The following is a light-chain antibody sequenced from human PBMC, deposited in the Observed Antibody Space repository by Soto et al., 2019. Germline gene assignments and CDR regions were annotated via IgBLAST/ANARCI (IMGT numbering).Light chain of an antibody. CDR3: AAWDDSLNGLV. J-gene: IGLJ2*01. CDR2: STS. V-gene: IGLV1-44*01. CDR1: SSNIGSYA. Sequence: QSALTQAPSASGTPGQRVTISCSGSSSNIGSYAVNWYQHLPGTAPKLLIFSTSHRPSGVPDRFSGSRSGTSASLAISGLQSEDEADYYCAAWDDSLNGLVFGGGTKLTVL.